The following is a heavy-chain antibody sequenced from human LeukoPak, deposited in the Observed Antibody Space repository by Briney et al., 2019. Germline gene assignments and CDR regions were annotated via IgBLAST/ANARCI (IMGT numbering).Heavy chain of an antibody. CDR3: ARGYCSSTSCYAGHFDY. D-gene: IGHD2-2*01. CDR2: IIPIFGTA. V-gene: IGHV1-69*13. Sequence: ASVKVSCKASGGTFSSYAISWVRQAPGQGLEWMGGIIPIFGTANYAQKFQGRVTITADESTSTAYTELSSLRSEDTAVYYCARGYCSSTSCYAGHFDYWGQGTLVTVSS. CDR1: GGTFSSYA. J-gene: IGHJ4*02.